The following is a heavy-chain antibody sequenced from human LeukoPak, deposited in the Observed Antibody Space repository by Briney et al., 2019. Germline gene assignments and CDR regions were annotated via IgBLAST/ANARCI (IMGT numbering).Heavy chain of an antibody. Sequence: ASVKVSCKASGYTFTSNDINWVRQATGQGLEWMRWMNPNSGNTAYAQKFQGRVTMTRNTSISTAYMELSSLRSEDTAVYYCARGSILLWFGESYGTWGQGTLVTVSS. CDR3: ARGSILLWFGESYGT. CDR2: MNPNSGNT. J-gene: IGHJ5*02. D-gene: IGHD3-10*01. V-gene: IGHV1-8*01. CDR1: GYTFTSND.